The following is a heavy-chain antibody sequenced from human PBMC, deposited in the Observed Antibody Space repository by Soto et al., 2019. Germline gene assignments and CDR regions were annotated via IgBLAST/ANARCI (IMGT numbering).Heavy chain of an antibody. D-gene: IGHD2-8*02. CDR3: TGEVASVY. Sequence: QVQLVESGGGVVQPGRSLRLSCAASGFTGSTYGMHWVRQGPGKGLEWVAVISRDGGTKFYTDSVKGRFTISKDNSRNTLILEMNSLSGDDMAVYYCTGEVASVYWGQGTLVTVSS. V-gene: IGHV3-30*03. CDR2: ISRDGGTK. CDR1: GFTGSTYG. J-gene: IGHJ4*02.